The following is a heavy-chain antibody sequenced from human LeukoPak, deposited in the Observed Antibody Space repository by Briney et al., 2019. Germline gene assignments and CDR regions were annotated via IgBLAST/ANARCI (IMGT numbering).Heavy chain of an antibody. V-gene: IGHV1-3*01. Sequence: ASVKVSCKASGYTFTSYAMHWVRQAPGQRLEWMGWINAGNGNTKYSQKFQGRVTMTEDTSTDTAYMELSSLRSEDTAVYYCAIDIVGATSDAFDIWGQGTMVTVSS. CDR2: INAGNGNT. D-gene: IGHD1-26*01. CDR1: GYTFTSYA. J-gene: IGHJ3*02. CDR3: AIDIVGATSDAFDI.